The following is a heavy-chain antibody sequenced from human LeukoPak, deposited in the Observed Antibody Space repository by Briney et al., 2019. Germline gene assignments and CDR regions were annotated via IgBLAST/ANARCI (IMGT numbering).Heavy chain of an antibody. CDR3: ARGPRTGYCSSTSCYTYFDY. V-gene: IGHV4-34*01. Sequence: SETLSLTCAVYGGSFSGYYWSWIRQPPGKGLEWIGEINHSGSTNYNPSLKSRVTISVDTSKNQFALKLSSVTAADTAVYYCARGPRTGYCSSTSCYTYFDYWGQGTLVTVSS. CDR2: INHSGST. D-gene: IGHD2-2*02. J-gene: IGHJ4*02. CDR1: GGSFSGYY.